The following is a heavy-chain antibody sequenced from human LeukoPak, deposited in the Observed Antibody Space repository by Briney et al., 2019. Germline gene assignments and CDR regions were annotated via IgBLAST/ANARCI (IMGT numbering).Heavy chain of an antibody. Sequence: SVKVSCKASGGTFSSYAISWVRQAPGQGLKWMGGIIPIFGTANYAQKFQGRVTITADESTGTAYMELSSLRSEDTAVYYCAREETGTGGNWFDPWGQGTLVTVSS. CDR2: IIPIFGTA. CDR1: GGTFSSYA. CDR3: AREETGTGGNWFDP. J-gene: IGHJ5*02. V-gene: IGHV1-69*01. D-gene: IGHD1/OR15-1a*01.